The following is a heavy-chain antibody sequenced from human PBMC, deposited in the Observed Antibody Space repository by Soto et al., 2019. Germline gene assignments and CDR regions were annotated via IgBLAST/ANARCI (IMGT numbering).Heavy chain of an antibody. D-gene: IGHD6-19*01. CDR2: LSHDGSEE. Sequence: GESLNITCTASGFSLSTYGMDWVRQAPGKGLEWVAMLSHDGSEEYYVDSVKGRHTISRDSSKNTLYLQMNSLTTEDTAVYFCARDVYSGGWYNYFDPWGQGT. CDR3: ARDVYSGGWYNYFDP. J-gene: IGHJ5*02. V-gene: IGHV3-30*03. CDR1: GFSLSTYG.